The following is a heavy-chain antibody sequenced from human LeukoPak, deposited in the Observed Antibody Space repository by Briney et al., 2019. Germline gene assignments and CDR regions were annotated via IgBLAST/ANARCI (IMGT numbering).Heavy chain of an antibody. CDR3: AGDPTTVTKGLEI. J-gene: IGHJ3*02. CDR1: GGSFSSHY. CDR2: ISYIGST. D-gene: IGHD4-17*01. Sequence: PSETLSLTCTVSGGSFSSHYWSWIRQPPGKGLEWIEYISYIGSTNYNPSLKSRVTISVDTSKNQFSLKLSSVTAADAAVYFCAGDPTTVTKGLEIWGQGTMVTVSS. V-gene: IGHV4-59*11.